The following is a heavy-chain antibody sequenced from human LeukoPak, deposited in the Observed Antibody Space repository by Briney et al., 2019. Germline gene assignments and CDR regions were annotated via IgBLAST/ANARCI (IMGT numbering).Heavy chain of an antibody. J-gene: IGHJ3*02. CDR3: ARDMGYDFWSGPPSYAFDI. Sequence: GALRLSCAASGFTFSSYWMSWVRQAPGKGLEWGANIKQDGSEKYYVDSAKGRFTISRDNAKNSLYLQMNSLRAEDTAVYYCARDMGYDFWSGPPSYAFDIWGQGTMVTVSS. V-gene: IGHV3-7*01. D-gene: IGHD3-3*01. CDR2: IKQDGSEK. CDR1: GFTFSSYW.